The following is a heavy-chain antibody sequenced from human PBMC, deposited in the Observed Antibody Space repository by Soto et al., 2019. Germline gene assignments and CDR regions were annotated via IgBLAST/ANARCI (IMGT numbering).Heavy chain of an antibody. Sequence: QAQLVQSGAEMKKPGASVKVSCKASGYTLSNYGISWVRQAPGQGLEWMGWSSTYNGNTKYAKKFQGRVTMTTDTSTSTAYMEPRSLRSDDTAVYYCVRDHHDFSSDYPYYHIDVWGKVTTVTVSS. D-gene: IGHD3-3*01. J-gene: IGHJ6*03. V-gene: IGHV1-18*01. CDR3: VRDHHDFSSDYPYYHIDV. CDR1: GYTLSNYG. CDR2: SSTYNGNT.